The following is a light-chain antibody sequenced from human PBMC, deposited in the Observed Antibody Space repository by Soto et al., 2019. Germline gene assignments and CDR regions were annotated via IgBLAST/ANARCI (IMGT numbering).Light chain of an antibody. CDR1: QSVNRDY. Sequence: EVVLTQSPNTLSLSPGERATLSCRASQSVNRDYLVWYQQKPGQAPRLLIYGASRRATGIPDRFSGSGSGTDFTLTISSLEPEDFAVYYCQHYGNSPPSVTFGPGTKVDIK. V-gene: IGKV3-20*01. J-gene: IGKJ3*01. CDR2: GAS. CDR3: QHYGNSPPSVT.